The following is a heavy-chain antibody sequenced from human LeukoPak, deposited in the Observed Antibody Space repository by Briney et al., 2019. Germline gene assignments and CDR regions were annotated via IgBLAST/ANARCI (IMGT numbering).Heavy chain of an antibody. CDR3: AREHSSGRDAFDI. D-gene: IGHD6-19*01. Sequence: SQTLSLTCTVSGGSISSGGYYWSWIRQHPGKGLEWIGYIYYSGSTYYNPSLKSRVTISVDTSKNQFSLKLSSVTAADTAVYYCAREHSSGRDAFDIWGQGTMVTVSS. CDR1: GGSISSGGYY. V-gene: IGHV4-31*03. J-gene: IGHJ3*02. CDR2: IYYSGST.